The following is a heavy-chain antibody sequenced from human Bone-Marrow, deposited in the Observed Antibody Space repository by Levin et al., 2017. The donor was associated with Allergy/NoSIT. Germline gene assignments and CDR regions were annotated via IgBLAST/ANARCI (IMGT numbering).Heavy chain of an antibody. Sequence: SLKISCATSGFTFDVYSMHWVRQAPGEGLEWVSSISWNSEYIGYADSVKGLLTISRDNAKNFLYLQMNSLRPEDTALYYCARGGHSSGYWSHAFDMWGQGTMVTVSS. V-gene: IGHV3-9*01. CDR2: ISWNSEYI. CDR3: ARGGHSSGYWSHAFDM. CDR1: GFTFDVYS. D-gene: IGHD3-22*01. J-gene: IGHJ3*02.